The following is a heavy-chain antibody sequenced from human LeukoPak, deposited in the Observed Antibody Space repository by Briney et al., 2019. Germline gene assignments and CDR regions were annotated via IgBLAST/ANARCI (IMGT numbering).Heavy chain of an antibody. CDR1: GITFSSYG. CDR2: ISSTGGTT. D-gene: IGHD4-23*01. CDR3: ARGATVVTNHDAFDI. V-gene: IGHV3-23*01. J-gene: IGHJ3*02. Sequence: GGSLRLSCAASGITFSSYGMSWVRQAPGKGLEWVSSISSTGGTTYYADSVKGRFTISRDNSKNTLYLQMNSLRAEDTAVYYCARGATVVTNHDAFDIWGQGTMVTVSS.